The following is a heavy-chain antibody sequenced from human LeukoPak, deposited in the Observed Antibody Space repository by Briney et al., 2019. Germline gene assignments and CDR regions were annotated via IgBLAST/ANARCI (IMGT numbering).Heavy chain of an antibody. V-gene: IGHV1-46*01. CDR3: AREIRDCSSTSCYNYYGMDV. CDR1: GYTFTSYY. CDR2: INPSGGST. Sequence: ASVKVSCKASGYTFTSYYMHWVRQAPGQGLEWMGIINPSGGSTSYAQKFQGRVTMTRDTSISTAYMELSRLRSDDTAVYYCAREIRDCSSTSCYNYYGMDVWGQGTTVTVSS. D-gene: IGHD2-2*01. J-gene: IGHJ6*02.